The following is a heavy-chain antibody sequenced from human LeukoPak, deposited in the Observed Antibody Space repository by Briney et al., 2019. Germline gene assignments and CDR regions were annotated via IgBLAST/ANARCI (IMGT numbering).Heavy chain of an antibody. CDR3: ARSYDYVWGSYRYHDAFDI. V-gene: IGHV1-2*02. J-gene: IGHJ3*02. CDR2: INPNSGGT. D-gene: IGHD3-16*02. Sequence: ASVKVSCKASGGTFSSYAIGWVRQAPGQGLEWMGWINPNSGGTNYAQKFQGRVTMTRDTSISTAYMELSRLRSDDTAVYYCARSYDYVWGSYRYHDAFDIWGQGTMVTVSS. CDR1: GGTFSSYA.